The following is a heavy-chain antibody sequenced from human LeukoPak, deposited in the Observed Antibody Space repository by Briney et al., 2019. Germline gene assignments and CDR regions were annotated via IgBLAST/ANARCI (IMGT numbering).Heavy chain of an antibody. CDR1: GFTFSNYW. Sequence: GGSLRLSCVASGFTFSNYWMLWVRQAPGKGLMWVSLISTDGKSTRYAESVKGRFTISRDNARNALYLQMDILRVEDTALYFCVRDYQFIQEVWGQGTTVTVSS. J-gene: IGHJ6*02. D-gene: IGHD2-2*01. CDR2: ISTDGKST. CDR3: VRDYQFIQEV. V-gene: IGHV3-74*01.